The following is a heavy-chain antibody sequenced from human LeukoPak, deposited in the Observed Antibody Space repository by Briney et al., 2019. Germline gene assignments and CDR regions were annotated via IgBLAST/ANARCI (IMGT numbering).Heavy chain of an antibody. CDR3: ASQRSGYDFWSGQYYYFDY. J-gene: IGHJ4*02. Sequence: SQTLSLTCTVSGGSISSGGYYWSWIRQHPGKGLEWIVYIYYSGSTYYNPSLKSRVTISVDTSKNQFSLKLSSVTAADTAVYYCASQRSGYDFWSGQYYYFDYWGQGTLVTVSS. V-gene: IGHV4-31*03. CDR1: GGSISSGGYY. D-gene: IGHD3-3*01. CDR2: IYYSGST.